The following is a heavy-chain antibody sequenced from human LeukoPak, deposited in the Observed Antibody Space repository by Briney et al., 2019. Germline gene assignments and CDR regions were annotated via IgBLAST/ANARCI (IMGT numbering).Heavy chain of an antibody. V-gene: IGHV4-34*01. CDR2: MNHRGYT. CDR1: GGSFSGYF. D-gene: IGHD3-3*01. Sequence: SETLSLTCAVYGGSFSGYFWSWVRQSPGKGLGWIGEMNHRGYTNYNPSLESRVTMSVDTSTNQVALKLTSLTAADTAVYYCARSHPISTYYLDVWGNGTTVIVSS. CDR3: ARSHPISTYYLDV. J-gene: IGHJ6*03.